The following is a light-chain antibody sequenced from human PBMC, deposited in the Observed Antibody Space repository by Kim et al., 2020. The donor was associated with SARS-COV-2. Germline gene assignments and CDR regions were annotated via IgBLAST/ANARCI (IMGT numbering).Light chain of an antibody. CDR2: EVT. V-gene: IGLV2-23*02. J-gene: IGLJ3*02. CDR3: CSFAGSSTWV. CDR1: SSDVGSYAF. Sequence: GQAATISWTGASSDVGSYAFVSWYQQHPGKAPKVMIYEVTKRPSGVSHRFSGSKSGNTASLTISGLQAEDEADYYCCSFAGSSTWVFGGGTQLTVL.